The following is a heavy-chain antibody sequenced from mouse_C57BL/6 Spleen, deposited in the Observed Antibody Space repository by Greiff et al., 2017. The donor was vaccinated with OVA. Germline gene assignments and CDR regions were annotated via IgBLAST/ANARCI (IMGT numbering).Heavy chain of an antibody. CDR3: ARSIYYDYGGFAY. V-gene: IGHV1-82*01. CDR2: IYPGDGDT. Sequence: QVQLQQSGPELVKPGASVKISCKASGYAFSSSWMNWVKQRPGKGLEWIGRIYPGDGDTNYNGKFKGKATLTADKSSSTAYMQLSSLTSEDSAVYFCARSIYYDYGGFAYWGQGTLVTVSA. J-gene: IGHJ3*01. D-gene: IGHD2-4*01. CDR1: GYAFSSSW.